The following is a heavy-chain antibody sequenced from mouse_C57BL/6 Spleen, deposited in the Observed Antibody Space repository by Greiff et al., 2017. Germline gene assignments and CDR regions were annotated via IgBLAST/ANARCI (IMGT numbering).Heavy chain of an antibody. V-gene: IGHV1-39*01. CDR1: GYSFTDYN. J-gene: IGHJ4*01. Sequence: VQLQQSGPELVKPGASVKISCKASGYSFTDYNMNWVKQSNGKSLEWIGVINPNYGTTSYNQKFKGKATLTVDQSSSTAYMQLNSLTSADSAVYYCASYDGPLYYAMDYWGQGTSVTVSS. CDR2: INPNYGTT. CDR3: ASYDGPLYYAMDY. D-gene: IGHD2-3*01.